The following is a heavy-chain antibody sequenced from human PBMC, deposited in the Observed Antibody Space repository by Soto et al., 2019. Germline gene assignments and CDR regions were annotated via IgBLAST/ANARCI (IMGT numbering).Heavy chain of an antibody. CDR3: ARVAVGAGMGPCCFDG. D-gene: IGHD1-1*01. Sequence: PSETLSLTCTVSGGSIISYYCSWILQPPWKGLERIGYIYYSGSTNYNPSLKSRVTITVDTSKNQFSLKLSSVTAADPAVYYCARVAVGAGMGPCCFDGWGKGTRVTVCS. CDR1: GGSIISYY. CDR2: IYYSGST. V-gene: IGHV4-59*01. J-gene: IGHJ4*02.